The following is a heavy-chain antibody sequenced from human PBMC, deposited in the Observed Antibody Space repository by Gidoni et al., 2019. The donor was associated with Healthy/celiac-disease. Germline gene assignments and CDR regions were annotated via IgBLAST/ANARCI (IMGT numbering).Heavy chain of an antibody. J-gene: IGHJ4*02. CDR1: GFTFSSYS. D-gene: IGHD6-19*01. CDR2: ISSSSSYI. Sequence: EVQLVESAGGLVKPGGSLRLSCAASGFTFSSYSMNWVRQAPGKGLEWVSSISSSSSYIYYADSVKGRFTISRDNAKNSLYLQMNSLRAEDTAVYYCARAPLYRAVDDFFDYWGQGTLVTVSS. CDR3: ARAPLYRAVDDFFDY. V-gene: IGHV3-21*01.